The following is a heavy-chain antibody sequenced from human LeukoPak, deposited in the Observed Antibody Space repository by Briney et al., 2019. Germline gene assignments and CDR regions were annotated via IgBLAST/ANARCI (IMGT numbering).Heavy chain of an antibody. V-gene: IGHV4-4*02. CDR2: IYHSGTT. CDR1: GDSITSHNW. Sequence: SETLSLTCAVSGDSITSHNWWSWVRQSPGKGLEWIGEIYHSGTTDYSPSLKSRVTISVDKSKNQLSLRLTSVTAADTAVYFCASCLFDYYYFDQWGQGTLVTVSS. CDR3: ASCLFDYYYFDQ. J-gene: IGHJ4*02. D-gene: IGHD3-10*01.